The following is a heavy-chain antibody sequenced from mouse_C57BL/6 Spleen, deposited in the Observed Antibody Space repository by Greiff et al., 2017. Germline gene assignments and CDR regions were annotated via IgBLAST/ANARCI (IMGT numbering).Heavy chain of an antibody. CDR1: GYTFTSYW. D-gene: IGHD2-3*01. CDR3: ARLHDGYYGDY. J-gene: IGHJ2*01. V-gene: IGHV1-59*01. CDR2: IDPSDSYT. Sequence: VQLQQPGAELVRPGTSVKLSCKASGYTFTSYWMHWVKQRPGQGLEWIGVIDPSDSYTNYNQKFKGKATLTVDTSSSTAYMQLSSLTSEDSAVCYCARLHDGYYGDYWGQGTTLTVSS.